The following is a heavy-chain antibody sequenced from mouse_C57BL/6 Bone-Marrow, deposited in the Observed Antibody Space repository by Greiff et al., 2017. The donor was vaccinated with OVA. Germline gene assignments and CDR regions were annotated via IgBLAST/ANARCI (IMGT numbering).Heavy chain of an antibody. Sequence: LEWVATISSGGSYTYYPDSVKGRFTISRDNAKNTLYLQMSSLKSEDTAMYYCARLNYYGSSAMDYWGQGTSVTVSS. CDR3: ARLNYYGSSAMDY. V-gene: IGHV5-6*01. J-gene: IGHJ4*01. CDR2: ISSGGSYT. D-gene: IGHD1-1*01.